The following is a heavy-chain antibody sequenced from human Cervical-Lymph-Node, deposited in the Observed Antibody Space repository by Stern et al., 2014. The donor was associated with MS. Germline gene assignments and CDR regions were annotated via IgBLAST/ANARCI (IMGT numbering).Heavy chain of an antibody. D-gene: IGHD3-9*01. J-gene: IGHJ4*02. V-gene: IGHV3-72*01. CDR3: ARSQLFDNNWTFDY. Sequence: EVQLEESGGTLVQPGGSLRLSCAASGFTFSDHYMDWVRQAPGKGLERVARIRNKAKRYTTQYAASVKARFTISRDDSKNSLYLQMNSLKTEDTAVYYCARSQLFDNNWTFDYWGQGTLVTVSS. CDR1: GFTFSDHY. CDR2: IRNKAKRYTT.